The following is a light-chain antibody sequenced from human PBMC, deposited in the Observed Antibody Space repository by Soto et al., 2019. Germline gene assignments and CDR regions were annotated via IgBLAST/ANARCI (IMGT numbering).Light chain of an antibody. Sequence: QSVLTQPASVSGSPGQSITISCAGTSNDIGGYNYVSWYQQHPGRAPKLMIYEVTNRPLGVSNRFSGSKSGNTASLTISGLQAEDEADYYCSSYSNSNTLWVFGGGTKLTV. CDR1: SNDIGGYNY. CDR2: EVT. J-gene: IGLJ3*02. V-gene: IGLV2-14*01. CDR3: SSYSNSNTLWV.